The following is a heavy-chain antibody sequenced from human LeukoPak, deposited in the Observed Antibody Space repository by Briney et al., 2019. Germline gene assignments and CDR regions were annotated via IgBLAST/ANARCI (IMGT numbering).Heavy chain of an antibody. CDR3: ARILFGVVTTNYYFYYYMDV. CDR1: GGSISSSSYY. CDR2: IYYSGST. J-gene: IGHJ6*03. D-gene: IGHD3-3*01. V-gene: IGHV4-39*01. Sequence: SETLSLTCTVPGGSISSSSYYWGWIRQPPGKGLEWIGSIYYSGSTYYNPSLKSRVTISVDTSKNQFSLKLSSVTAADTAVYYCARILFGVVTTNYYFYYYMDVWGKGTTVTVSS.